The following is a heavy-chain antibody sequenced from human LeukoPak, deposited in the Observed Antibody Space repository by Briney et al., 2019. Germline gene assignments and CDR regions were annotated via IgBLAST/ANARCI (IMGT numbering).Heavy chain of an antibody. Sequence: GRSLRLSCAASGFTFSSYWMHWVRQAPGKGLVWVSRLNTDGSSTDYADSVKGRFTISRDNTKNTLYLQMNSLRAEDTAVYYCARWDRSGYYSFDYWGQGTLVTVSS. CDR2: LNTDGSST. D-gene: IGHD3-22*01. J-gene: IGHJ4*02. CDR1: GFTFSSYW. CDR3: ARWDRSGYYSFDY. V-gene: IGHV3-74*01.